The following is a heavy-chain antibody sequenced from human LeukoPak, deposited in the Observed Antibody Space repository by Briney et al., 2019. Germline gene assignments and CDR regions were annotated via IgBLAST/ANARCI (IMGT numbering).Heavy chain of an antibody. D-gene: IGHD2-15*01. CDR2: INPNGGGT. CDR1: GYTFTGYY. CDR3: ARGCSGGSCYIY. V-gene: IGHV1-2*02. Sequence: AASVKVSCKASGYTFTGYYMHWVRQAPGQGLEWMGWINPNGGGTNYAQKFQGRVTMTRDTSISTAYMELSRLRSDDTAVYYCARGCSGGSCYIYWGQGTLVTVSS. J-gene: IGHJ4*02.